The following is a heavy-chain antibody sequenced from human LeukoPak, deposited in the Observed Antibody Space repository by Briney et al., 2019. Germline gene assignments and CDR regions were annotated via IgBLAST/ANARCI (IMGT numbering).Heavy chain of an antibody. V-gene: IGHV3-66*01. Sequence: PGGSLRRSCAASGFPVSSNYMTWVRQAPGKGLEWVSVIYSGGSTYYADSVKGRFSISRDNSKNTLYLQMNSLRVEDTAVYYCARSVGGAVAGYFDYWGQGTLVTVSS. J-gene: IGHJ4*02. CDR2: IYSGGST. CDR3: ARSVGGAVAGYFDY. CDR1: GFPVSSNY. D-gene: IGHD6-19*01.